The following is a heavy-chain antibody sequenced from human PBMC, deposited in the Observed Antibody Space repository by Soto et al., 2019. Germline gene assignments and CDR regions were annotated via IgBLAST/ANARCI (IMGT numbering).Heavy chain of an antibody. D-gene: IGHD6-13*01. CDR3: ARVTIAAAGGWFDP. CDR1: GYTFTSYG. J-gene: IGHJ5*02. V-gene: IGHV1-18*01. Sequence: GASVKVSCKASGYTFTSYGISWVRQAPGQGLEWMGWISAYNGNTNYAQRLQGRVTMTTDTSTSTAYMELRSLRSYDTAVYYCARVTIAAAGGWFDPWGQGTLVTVSS. CDR2: ISAYNGNT.